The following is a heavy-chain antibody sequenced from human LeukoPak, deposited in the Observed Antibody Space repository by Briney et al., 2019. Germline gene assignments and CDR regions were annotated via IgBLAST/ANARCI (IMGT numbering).Heavy chain of an antibody. CDR1: GGSISSGGYY. D-gene: IGHD3-22*01. CDR3: ARLRHYYDSSGYINDAFDI. V-gene: IGHV4-31*03. CDR2: IYYSGST. Sequence: PSETLSLTCTVSGGSISSGGYYWSWIRQHPGKGLEWIGYIYYSGSTYYNPSLKSRVTISVDTSKNQFSLKLSSVTAADTAVYYCARLRHYYDSSGYINDAFDIWGQGTMVTVSS. J-gene: IGHJ3*02.